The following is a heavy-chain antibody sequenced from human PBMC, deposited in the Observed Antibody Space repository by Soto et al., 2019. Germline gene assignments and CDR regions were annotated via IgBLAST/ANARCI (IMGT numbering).Heavy chain of an antibody. V-gene: IGHV1-69*02. CDR3: ARLGYCSGGSCPREDYYYYGMDV. CDR2: IIPILGIA. CDR1: GGTFSSYT. J-gene: IGHJ6*02. D-gene: IGHD2-15*01. Sequence: SVKVSCKASGGTFSSYTISWVRQAPGQGLEWMGRIIPILGIANYAQKFQGRVTITADKSTSTAYMELSSLRSEDTAVYYCARLGYCSGGSCPREDYYYYGMDVWG.